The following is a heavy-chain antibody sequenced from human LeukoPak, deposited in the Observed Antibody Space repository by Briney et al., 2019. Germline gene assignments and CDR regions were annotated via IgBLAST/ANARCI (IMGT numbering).Heavy chain of an antibody. Sequence: VSVKVSCKASGYTFTSYGISWVRQAPGQGLEWMGWISAYNGNTNYAQKLQGRVTMTTDTSTSTAYMELRTLRSDDTAVYYCARGPASTMYYYYYMDVWGKGTTVTVSS. CDR3: ARGPASTMYYYYYMDV. CDR1: GYTFTSYG. J-gene: IGHJ6*03. CDR2: ISAYNGNT. V-gene: IGHV1-18*01. D-gene: IGHD2-2*01.